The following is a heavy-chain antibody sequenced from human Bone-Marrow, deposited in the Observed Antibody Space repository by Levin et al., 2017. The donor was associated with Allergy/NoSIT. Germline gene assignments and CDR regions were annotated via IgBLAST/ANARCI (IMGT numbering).Heavy chain of an antibody. CDR2: ISSRATTT. V-gene: IGHV3-11*01. Sequence: PGGSLRLSCAASGLRFSDFYMVWIRQLPGKRLEWVAYISSRATTTFYIDSVKGRFVISRDNDRNSLFLDMNGVTVDDAATYFCAKLRFNPSVADFWGQGTVVTVSS. J-gene: IGHJ4*02. CDR1: GLRFSDFY. CDR3: AKLRFNPSVADF. D-gene: IGHD2-15*01.